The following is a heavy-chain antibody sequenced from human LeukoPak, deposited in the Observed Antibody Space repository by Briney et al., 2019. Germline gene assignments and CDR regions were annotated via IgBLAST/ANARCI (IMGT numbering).Heavy chain of an antibody. J-gene: IGHJ6*03. Sequence: QSGGSLRLSCAASGFTFSSYDMTWVRQTPGKGLEWVALISRSGGTTYYADSVKGRFTISRDNYKNTLYLQMNSLRAEDTAEYYCAKRGGTESFYYFYYMDVWGKGTTVTVSS. D-gene: IGHD2-15*01. CDR3: AKRGGTESFYYFYYMDV. CDR2: ISRSGGTT. CDR1: GFTFSSYD. V-gene: IGHV3-23*01.